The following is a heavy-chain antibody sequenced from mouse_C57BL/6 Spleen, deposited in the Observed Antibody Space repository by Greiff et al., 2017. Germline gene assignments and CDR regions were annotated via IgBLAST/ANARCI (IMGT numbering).Heavy chain of an antibody. V-gene: IGHV1-50*01. D-gene: IGHD2-4*01. CDR1: GYTFTSYW. CDR3: ARGGLRRDYARDY. Sequence: VKLQQPGAELVKPGASVKLSCKASGYTFTSYWMQWVKQRPGQGLEWIGEIDPSDSYTNYNQKFKGKATLTVDTSSSTAYMQLSSLTSEDSAVYYCARGGLRRDYARDYWGQGTSVTVSS. J-gene: IGHJ4*01. CDR2: IDPSDSYT.